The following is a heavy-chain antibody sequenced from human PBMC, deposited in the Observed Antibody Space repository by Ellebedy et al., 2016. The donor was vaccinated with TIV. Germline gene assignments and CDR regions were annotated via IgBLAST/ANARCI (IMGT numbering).Heavy chain of an antibody. Sequence: AASVKVSCKSSGYSFTSYPTQWVRQAPGQSLEWMGWINTVNDNTRHLQKFQGRVAFTRDSSAGVAYMELSGLTSDDTALYFCARGTSNWFDAWGQGTLVTVSS. CDR3: ARGTSNWFDA. V-gene: IGHV1-3*04. J-gene: IGHJ5*02. CDR1: GYSFTSYP. CDR2: INTVNDNT.